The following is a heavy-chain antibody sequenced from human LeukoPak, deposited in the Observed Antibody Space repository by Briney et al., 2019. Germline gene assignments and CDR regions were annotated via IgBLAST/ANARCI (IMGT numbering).Heavy chain of an antibody. Sequence: ASVKVSCKASGGTFSSYAISWVRQAPGQGLERMGGIIPIFGTANYAQKFQGRVTITADESTSTAYMELSSLRSEDTAVYYCASTEYTKDTAMVLFDYWGQGTLVTVSS. J-gene: IGHJ4*02. CDR2: IIPIFGTA. V-gene: IGHV1-69*01. CDR3: ASTEYTKDTAMVLFDY. CDR1: GGTFSSYA. D-gene: IGHD5-18*01.